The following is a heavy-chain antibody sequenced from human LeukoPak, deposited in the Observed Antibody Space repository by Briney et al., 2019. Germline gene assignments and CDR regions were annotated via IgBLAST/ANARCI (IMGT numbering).Heavy chain of an antibody. Sequence: SVKVSCKASGGTFSSYAISWVRQAPGQGLEWMGRIIPILGIANYAQKFQGRVTITADKSTSTAYMELSSLRSEDTAVYYCARSDTAMVRYGMDVWGQGTTVTVSS. CDR3: ARSDTAMVRYGMDV. J-gene: IGHJ6*02. V-gene: IGHV1-69*04. D-gene: IGHD5-18*01. CDR2: IIPILGIA. CDR1: GGTFSSYA.